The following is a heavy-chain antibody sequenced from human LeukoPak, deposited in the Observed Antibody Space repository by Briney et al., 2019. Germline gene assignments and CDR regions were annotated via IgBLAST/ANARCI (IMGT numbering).Heavy chain of an antibody. D-gene: IGHD6-13*01. J-gene: IGHJ6*03. V-gene: IGHV3-33*06. CDR3: AKEGQQQLVPNYYYMDV. CDR2: IWYDGSNK. CDR1: GFTFSSYG. Sequence: GGSLRLSCAASGFTFSSYGMHWVRQAPGKGLEWVGVIWYDGSNKYYADSVKGRFTISRDNSKNTLYLQMNSLRAEDTAVYYCAKEGQQQLVPNYYYMDVWGKGTTVTVSS.